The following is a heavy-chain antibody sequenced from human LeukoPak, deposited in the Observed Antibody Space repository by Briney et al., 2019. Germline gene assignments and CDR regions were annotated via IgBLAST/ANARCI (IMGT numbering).Heavy chain of an antibody. J-gene: IGHJ4*02. V-gene: IGHV3-73*01. CDR1: GFIFSDST. Sequence: GGSLRLSCAPSGFIFSDSTLHWVRQASGKGPEWVGRIGSKRNNYATKYADSVRGRFTISRDDSKNTAYLQMNSLKIEDTAMYYCTRGRYGSGSFDYWGQGTLVTVSS. D-gene: IGHD3-10*01. CDR2: IGSKRNNYAT. CDR3: TRGRYGSGSFDY.